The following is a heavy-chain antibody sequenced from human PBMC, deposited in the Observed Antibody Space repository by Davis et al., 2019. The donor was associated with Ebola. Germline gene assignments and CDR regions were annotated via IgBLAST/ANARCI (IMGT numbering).Heavy chain of an antibody. CDR3: ARVVVEMATAFDY. CDR1: GGSFSSYY. D-gene: IGHD5-24*01. J-gene: IGHJ4*02. CDR2: IYYSGST. Sequence: SETLSLTCAVSGGSFSSYYWSWIRQPPGKGLAWIGYIYYSGSTNYNPSLKSRVTISVDTSKNQFSLKLSSVTAADTAVYYCARVVVEMATAFDYWGQGTLVTVSS. V-gene: IGHV4-59*01.